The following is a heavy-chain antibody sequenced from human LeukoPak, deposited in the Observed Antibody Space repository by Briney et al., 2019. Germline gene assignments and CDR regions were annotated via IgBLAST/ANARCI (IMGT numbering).Heavy chain of an antibody. Sequence: PGGSLRLSCAASGFTFSSYEMNWVRQAPGKGLEWVSYISSSGSTIYYADSVKGRFTISRDNAKNSLYLQMNSLRAEDTAVYYCARVATVVTPGEFDYWGQGTLVTASS. D-gene: IGHD4-23*01. CDR1: GFTFSSYE. CDR3: ARVATVVTPGEFDY. V-gene: IGHV3-48*03. CDR2: ISSSGSTI. J-gene: IGHJ4*02.